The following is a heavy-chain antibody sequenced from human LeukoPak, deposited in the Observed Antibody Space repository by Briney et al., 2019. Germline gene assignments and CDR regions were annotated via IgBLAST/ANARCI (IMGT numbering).Heavy chain of an antibody. Sequence: GGSLRLSCAASGFTFTDYYMTWIRQAPGKGLERLSYISTTSTYTSYADSVKGRFTISRDNANNSLSPQMDSLRAEDTAVYYCARIKGYSSSPFDHWGQGILVTVSS. V-gene: IGHV3-11*06. CDR3: ARIKGYSSSPFDH. D-gene: IGHD5-18*01. J-gene: IGHJ4*02. CDR2: ISTTSTYT. CDR1: GFTFTDYY.